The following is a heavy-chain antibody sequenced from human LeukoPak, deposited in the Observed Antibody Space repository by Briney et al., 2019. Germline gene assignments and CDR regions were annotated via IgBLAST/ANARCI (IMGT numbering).Heavy chain of an antibody. CDR2: IRSKGHGGTP. V-gene: IGHV3-49*04. CDR3: AKGLAYSFDY. D-gene: IGHD3/OR15-3a*01. Sequence: PGGSLRLSCTASGFTFGDYAMTWVRQAPGKGLEWVGFIRSKGHGGTPEYAASVKDRFTISRDDSKSIAYLQMNSLKTEDTAVYYCAKGLAYSFDYWGQGTLVTVSS. CDR1: GFTFGDYA. J-gene: IGHJ4*02.